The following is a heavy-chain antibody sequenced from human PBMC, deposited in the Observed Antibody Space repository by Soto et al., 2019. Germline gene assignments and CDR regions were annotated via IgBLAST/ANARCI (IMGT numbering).Heavy chain of an antibody. CDR2: ITGSGDLT. J-gene: IGHJ2*01. CDR3: AKHGDFGQRYFDI. D-gene: IGHD4-17*01. Sequence: EVQLLESGGGLVQPGGSLRLSCAASGFTFSNYGMSWVRQAPGKGLERVSGITGSGDLTFTTDSVKGRFTISRDNSKNTLYMQMNSLRAEDTAVYYCAKHGDFGQRYFDIWGRGTLVTVSS. V-gene: IGHV3-23*01. CDR1: GFTFSNYG.